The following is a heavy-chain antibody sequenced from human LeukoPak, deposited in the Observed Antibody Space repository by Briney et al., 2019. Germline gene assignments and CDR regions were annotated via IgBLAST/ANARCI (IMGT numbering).Heavy chain of an antibody. Sequence: GGSLSLSCVAYGFTFSDYSLNWIRQAPGKGLEWVWAISSDRTTYYAESVKGRFTISRDNSQNTLYLQMNSLTAEDTALYYCAKKRSLIVTPGNYFDYWGLGTLVTVSS. CDR1: GFTFSDYS. D-gene: IGHD2-21*01. V-gene: IGHV3-23*05. J-gene: IGHJ4*02. CDR2: ISSDRTT. CDR3: AKKRSLIVTPGNYFDY.